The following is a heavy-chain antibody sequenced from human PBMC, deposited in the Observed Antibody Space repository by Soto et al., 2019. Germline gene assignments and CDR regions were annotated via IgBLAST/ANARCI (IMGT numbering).Heavy chain of an antibody. CDR1: GFTFSIYW. V-gene: IGHV3-7*05. J-gene: IGHJ4*02. D-gene: IGHD6-6*01. Sequence: EVQLVESGGGLVQPGGSQRLSCEASGFTFSIYWMTWVRQAPGKGLEGVANINQDESERYYVDSVKGRFTISRDNVKNSLYLQMNSLRVEDTAVYYCASSDYSSFRYWGQGALVTVSS. CDR2: INQDESER. CDR3: ASSDYSSFRY.